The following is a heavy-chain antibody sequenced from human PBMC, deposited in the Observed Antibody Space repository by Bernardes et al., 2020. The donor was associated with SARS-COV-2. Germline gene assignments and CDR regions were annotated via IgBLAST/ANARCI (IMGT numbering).Heavy chain of an antibody. CDR3: ARVGYGGQDAFDI. CDR2: IGGSGGNT. D-gene: IGHD5-18*01. V-gene: IGHV3-23*01. J-gene: IGHJ3*02. CDR1: GFTFDYHA. Sequence: GGSLRLSCEASGFTFDYHAMTWVRQAPGKGLEWVSVIGGSGGNTDYADSVKGRFTISRDSPKNTLYLQMNSLGGEDTAEYFCARVGYGGQDAFDIWGQGTMVIVSS.